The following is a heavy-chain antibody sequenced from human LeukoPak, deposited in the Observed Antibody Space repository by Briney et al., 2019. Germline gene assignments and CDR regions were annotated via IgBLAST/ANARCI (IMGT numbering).Heavy chain of an antibody. J-gene: IGHJ4*02. Sequence: GGSLRLSCAASGFTFSSYAMSWVRQAPGKGLEWVAFIRYDGSNTYYADSVKGRFTISRDNSKNTLYLHMNRLRAEDTAVYYCAKDPNRYDSSIYYCAYWGQGTLVTVSS. D-gene: IGHD3-22*01. CDR3: AKDPNRYDSSIYYCAY. CDR1: GFTFSSYA. CDR2: IRYDGSNT. V-gene: IGHV3-30*02.